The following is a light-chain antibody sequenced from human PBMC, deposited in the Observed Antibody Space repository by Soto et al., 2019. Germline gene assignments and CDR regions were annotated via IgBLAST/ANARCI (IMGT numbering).Light chain of an antibody. CDR1: QWFXSA. CDR3: RQFNNYSPRT. J-gene: IGKJ4*01. CDR2: DHS. Sequence: IQLTQSPSSLSASEGDSVTITCRASQWFXSAFVWYEVKPGKAPKALIXDHSSLESGVPSRFTGSGSGRDFTLTISSLQPEDFSTYYCRQFNNYSPRTFGGGTKVDIK. V-gene: IGKV1D-13*01.